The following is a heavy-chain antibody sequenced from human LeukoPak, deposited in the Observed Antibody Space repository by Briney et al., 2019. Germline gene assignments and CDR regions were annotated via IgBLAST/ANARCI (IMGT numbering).Heavy chain of an antibody. CDR2: ISGSGGST. J-gene: IGHJ4*02. CDR1: GFTFSSYA. CDR3: AREYYYDSSGYYSDY. V-gene: IGHV3-23*01. Sequence: GGSLRLSCAASGFTFSSYAMSWVRQAPGKGLEWVSAISGSGGSTYYADSMKGRFTISRDNSKNTLYLQMNSLRAEDTAVYYCAREYYYDSSGYYSDYWGQGTLVTVSS. D-gene: IGHD3-22*01.